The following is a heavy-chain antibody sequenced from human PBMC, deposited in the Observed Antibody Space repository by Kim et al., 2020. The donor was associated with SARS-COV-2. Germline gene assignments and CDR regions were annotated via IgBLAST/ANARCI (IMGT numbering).Heavy chain of an antibody. CDR1: GFTFSYYG. CDR3: AKSAISMVRGLMYCMDV. V-gene: IGHV3-33*06. J-gene: IGHJ6*02. CDR2: IWYDGSNK. Sequence: GGSLRLSCAASGFTFSYYGMHWVRQAPGKGLEWVAVIWYDGSNKYYADSVKGRFTISRDNSKNTLYLQMNSLRAEDTAVYYCAKSAISMVRGLMYCMDVWGQGTTVTVSS. D-gene: IGHD3-10*01.